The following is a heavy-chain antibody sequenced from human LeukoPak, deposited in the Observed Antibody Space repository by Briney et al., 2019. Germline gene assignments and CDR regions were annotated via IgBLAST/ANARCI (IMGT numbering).Heavy chain of an antibody. D-gene: IGHD1-26*01. CDR3: ARADRLDGSPYLIGP. CDR1: GYTFIDYY. CDR2: INPSSGRT. J-gene: IGHJ5*02. Sequence: GASVKVSCKTSGYTFIDYYMHWVRQAPGQGLEWTGWINPSSGRTSTAQKFQGRITMTRDTSITTFYMEVSWLTSDDTAIYYCARADRLDGSPYLIGPWGQGTLVSVSS. V-gene: IGHV1-2*02.